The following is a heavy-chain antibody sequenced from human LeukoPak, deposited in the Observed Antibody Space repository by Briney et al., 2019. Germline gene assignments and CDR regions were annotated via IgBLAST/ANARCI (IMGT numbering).Heavy chain of an antibody. V-gene: IGHV1-18*01. CDR1: GYTFTSYG. CDR2: ISAYNGNT. CDR3: ARDGAWDGDLDYYYYGMDV. Sequence: ASVKVSCKASGYTFTSYGISWVRQAPGQGLEWMGWISAYNGNTNYAQKLQGRVTMTTDTSTSTAYMELRSLRSDDTAVYYCARDGAWDGDLDYYYYGMDVWGQGTTVTVSS. D-gene: IGHD4-17*01. J-gene: IGHJ6*02.